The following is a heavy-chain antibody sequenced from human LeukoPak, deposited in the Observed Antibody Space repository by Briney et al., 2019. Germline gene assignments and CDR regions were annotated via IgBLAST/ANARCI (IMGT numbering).Heavy chain of an antibody. CDR2: ISYGGSNK. Sequence: WGTLSLSCAASGFTFSSYGMDWVRQAPGKGLEWVGDISYGGSNKYYADSVKGRFTISRDNSKNTLYLQMNSLRAEDTAVYYCAKGGHYDSSGYYIQIDWGQGTLVTVSS. CDR3: AKGGHYDSSGYYIQID. CDR1: GFTFSSYG. D-gene: IGHD3-22*01. J-gene: IGHJ4*02. V-gene: IGHV3-30*18.